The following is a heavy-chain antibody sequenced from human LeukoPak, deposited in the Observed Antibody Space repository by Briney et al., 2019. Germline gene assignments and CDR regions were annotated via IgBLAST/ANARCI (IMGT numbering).Heavy chain of an antibody. CDR1: GYSFINYW. D-gene: IGHD5-24*01. CDR2: IYPGDSDT. V-gene: IGHV5-51*01. Sequence: GESLKISCKGSGYSFINYWIGWGRQMPGKGLEWMGIIYPGDSDTRYSPSFQGQVTISADKSISTAYLQWSSLKASDTAMYYCARRRDGYTVDYWGQGTLVTVSS. CDR3: ARRRDGYTVDY. J-gene: IGHJ4*02.